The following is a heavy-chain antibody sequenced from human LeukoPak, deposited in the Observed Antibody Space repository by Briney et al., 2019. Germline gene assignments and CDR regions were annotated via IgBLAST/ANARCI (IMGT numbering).Heavy chain of an antibody. D-gene: IGHD3-22*01. CDR2: IYTNGST. J-gene: IGHJ4*02. V-gene: IGHV4-61*09. CDR3: ASRRTYYYDSSGYKKIDY. CDR1: GGSISSGNYY. Sequence: SQTLSLTCTVSGGSISSGNYYWRWLRQPAGKGLEWIGHIYTNGSTNYNPSLKSRVTMSVDTSKNQLSLKLTSVTAADTAVYYCASRRTYYYDSSGYKKIDYWGQGTLVTVSS.